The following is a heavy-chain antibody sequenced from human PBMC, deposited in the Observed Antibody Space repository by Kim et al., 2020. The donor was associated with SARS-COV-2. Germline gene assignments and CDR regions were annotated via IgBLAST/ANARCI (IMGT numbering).Heavy chain of an antibody. CDR1: GFTFGSYA. CDR2: MSRSGST. J-gene: IGHJ3*02. D-gene: IGHD6-19*01. V-gene: IGHV3-23*01. Sequence: GGSLRLSCAASGFTFGSYAMTWVRQAPGKGLEWVSTMSRSGSTYYADSVKGRFTVSRNNSKKTMVVQMNIFRTEDTTIYYCVKSLGYSSGIGAFDIWAQG. CDR3: VKSLGYSSGIGAFDI.